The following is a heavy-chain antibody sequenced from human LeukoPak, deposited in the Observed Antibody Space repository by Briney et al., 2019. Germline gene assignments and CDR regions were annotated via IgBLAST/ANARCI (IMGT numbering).Heavy chain of an antibody. CDR3: ARGSLGGGWVRGAPYYYGMHV. CDR1: GGSISSYY. Sequence: PSETLSLTCTVSGGSISSYYWSWIRQPPGKGLEWIGYIYYSGSTNYNPSLKSRVTISVDTSKNQFSLKLSSVTAADTAVYYCARGSLGGGWVRGAPYYYGMHVWGQGATVTVSS. J-gene: IGHJ6*02. CDR2: IYYSGST. V-gene: IGHV4-59*12. D-gene: IGHD3-10*01.